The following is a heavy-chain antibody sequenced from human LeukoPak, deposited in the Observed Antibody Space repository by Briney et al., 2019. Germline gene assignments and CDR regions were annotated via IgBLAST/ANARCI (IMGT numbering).Heavy chain of an antibody. V-gene: IGHV4-4*07. J-gene: IGHJ6*03. CDR1: GGSISSFY. Sequence: PSETLSLTCTVSGGSISSFYWSWIRQPAGKGLEWIGRIYTSGSTYYNPSLKSRVTISVDTSKNQSSLNLSSVTAADTAVYYCARGGRYMSASWYRSVYYYMDVWGKGTTVTVSS. CDR2: IYTSGST. CDR3: ARGGRYMSASWYRSVYYYMDV. D-gene: IGHD6-13*01.